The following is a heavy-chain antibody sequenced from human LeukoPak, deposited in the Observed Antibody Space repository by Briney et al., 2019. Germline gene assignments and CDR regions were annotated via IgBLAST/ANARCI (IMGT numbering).Heavy chain of an antibody. V-gene: IGHV4-39*01. CDR2: IYYSGST. CDR3: ARHGTDEGVVDY. Sequence: PSETLSLTCTVSGGSISSGGYYWSWIRQHPGKGLEWIGYIYYSGSTYYNPSLKSRVTISVDTSKNQFSLKLSSVTAADTAVYYCARHGTDEGVVDYWGQGTLVTVSS. J-gene: IGHJ4*02. CDR1: GGSISSGGYY. D-gene: IGHD1-1*01.